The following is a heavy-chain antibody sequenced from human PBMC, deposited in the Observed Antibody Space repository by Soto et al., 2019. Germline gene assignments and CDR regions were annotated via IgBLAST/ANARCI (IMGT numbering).Heavy chain of an antibody. V-gene: IGHV3-74*01. J-gene: IGHJ4*02. CDR2: IDNDGRRT. Sequence: GGSLRLSCAASGFTFSNYCMHWVRQAPGKGLMWVSRIDNDGRRTRYADSVKDRFTISRDNAKNTLYLQMDSLRAEDTAVYYCARDVQFQSFDDWGQGTLVTVAS. CDR1: GFTFSNYC. CDR3: ARDVQFQSFDD. D-gene: IGHD4-4*01.